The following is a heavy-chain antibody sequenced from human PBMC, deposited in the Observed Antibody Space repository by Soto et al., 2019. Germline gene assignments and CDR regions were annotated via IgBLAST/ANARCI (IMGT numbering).Heavy chain of an antibody. CDR3: ARAPRGYGMDV. J-gene: IGHJ6*02. V-gene: IGHV4-4*02. CDR2: IHHSGST. CDR1: GDSVSSNSW. Sequence: SETLSLTCTVSGDSVSSNSWWSWVRQPPGKGLEWIGEIHHSGSTNYNSSLTSRVSISIDKSKNRFSLNLYSVTAADAAVFYCARAPRGYGMDVWGQGTTVTVSS.